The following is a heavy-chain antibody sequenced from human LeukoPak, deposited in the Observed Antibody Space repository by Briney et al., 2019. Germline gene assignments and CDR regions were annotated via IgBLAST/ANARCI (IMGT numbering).Heavy chain of an antibody. CDR2: INPNSGGT. D-gene: IGHD3-22*01. CDR1: GYTFTGQY. CDR3: VLRDSSGPYYFDY. V-gene: IGHV1-2*02. Sequence: GASVKVSCKASGYTFTGQYLHWVRQAPGQGLEWMGWINPNSGGTNYAQKFQGRVTMTRDTSISTAYMELSRLRSDDTAVYYCVLRDSSGPYYFDYWGQGTLVTVSS. J-gene: IGHJ4*02.